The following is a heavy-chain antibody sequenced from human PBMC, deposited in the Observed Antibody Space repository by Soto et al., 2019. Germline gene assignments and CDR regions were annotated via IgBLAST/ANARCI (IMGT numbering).Heavy chain of an antibody. V-gene: IGHV4-39*01. J-gene: IGHJ4*02. CDR2: SYXRXSX. CDR1: GASISSSIDY. Sequence: SETLSLTCSVSGASISSSIDYWDWIRQSPGKGXEWXXSSYXRXSXXXXXXLQSRVTISVDTSKNQFSLKVTSVTAEDTAIYYCARHAPPGIAAPFYYWGQAALVTVSS. CDR3: ARHAPPGIAAPFYY. D-gene: IGHD6-25*01.